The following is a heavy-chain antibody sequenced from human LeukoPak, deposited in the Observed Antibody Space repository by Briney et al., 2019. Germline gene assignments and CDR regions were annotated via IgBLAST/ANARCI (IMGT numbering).Heavy chain of an antibody. V-gene: IGHV1-2*02. CDR1: GYSFTAFY. CDR2: IHPRSGET. D-gene: IGHD6-19*01. J-gene: IGHJ4*02. CDR3: ARAVVAGTLSLGDFDY. Sequence: ASVKVSCKASGYSFTAFYIHWVRQAPGQGLEWMGWIHPRSGETNYAYKFRGRVTMTRDTSISTTYMDLGSLGSDDTAVYYCARAVVAGTLSLGDFDYWGQGTLVTVSS.